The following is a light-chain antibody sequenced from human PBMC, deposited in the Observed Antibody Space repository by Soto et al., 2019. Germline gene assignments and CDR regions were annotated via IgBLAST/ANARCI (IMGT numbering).Light chain of an antibody. CDR1: QSVSSNY. CDR3: QQYGSSPWT. J-gene: IGKJ1*01. V-gene: IGKV3-20*01. Sequence: EIVLTQSPGTLSLCPGERATLSCGASQSVSSNYLAWYQQKPGQAPRLLIFGVSSRATGIPDRFSGGGSGTDFTLTISRLEPEDFAVYYCQQYGSSPWTFGQGTKVDIK. CDR2: GVS.